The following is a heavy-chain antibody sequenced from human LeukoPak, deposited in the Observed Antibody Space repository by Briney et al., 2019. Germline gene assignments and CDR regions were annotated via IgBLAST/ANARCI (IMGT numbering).Heavy chain of an antibody. D-gene: IGHD2-2*01. CDR2: ISGSGGST. CDR1: GHTFSSYA. Sequence: GGSLRLSCAASGHTFSSYAMSWVRQAPGKGLEWVSAISGSGGSTYYADSVKGRFTISRDNSKNTLYLQMNSLRAEDTAVYYCAKDDERTLHIVVVPAASFDYWGQGTLVTVSS. V-gene: IGHV3-23*01. J-gene: IGHJ4*02. CDR3: AKDDERTLHIVVVPAASFDY.